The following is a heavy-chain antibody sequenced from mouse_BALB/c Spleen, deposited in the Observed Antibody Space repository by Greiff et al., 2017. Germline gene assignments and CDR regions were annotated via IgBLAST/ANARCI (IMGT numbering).Heavy chain of an antibody. V-gene: IGHV14-3*02. D-gene: IGHD1-1*01. Sequence: EVKLMESGAELVKPGASVKLSCTASGFNIKDTYMHWVKQRPEQGLEWIGRIDPANGNTKYDPKFQGKATITADTSSNTAYLQLSSLTSEDTAVYYCASTVVGAYWGQGTLVTVSA. CDR3: ASTVVGAY. J-gene: IGHJ3*01. CDR2: IDPANGNT. CDR1: GFNIKDTY.